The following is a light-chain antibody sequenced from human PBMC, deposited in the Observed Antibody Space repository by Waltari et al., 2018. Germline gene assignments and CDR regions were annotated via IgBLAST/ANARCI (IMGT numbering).Light chain of an antibody. Sequence: QSALTQPRSVSGSPGQSVTISCTGTSSDVGGYNYVSWYQQHPGKAPNLMSYDVTKRPSGVPDRCAASKAGNTASLTISGLQAEDEADYYCCSYAGDYTWVFGGGTSVTVL. CDR1: SSDVGGYNY. V-gene: IGLV2-11*01. CDR2: DVT. CDR3: CSYAGDYTWV. J-gene: IGLJ3*02.